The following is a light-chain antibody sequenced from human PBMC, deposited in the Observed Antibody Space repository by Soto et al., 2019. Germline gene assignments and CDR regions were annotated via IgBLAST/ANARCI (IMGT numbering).Light chain of an antibody. CDR3: SSYRSSSIPVV. J-gene: IGLJ2*01. V-gene: IGLV2-14*03. CDR2: DVS. Sequence: QSVLTQPASVSGSPGQSITSSCTGTSSDVGGYNYVSWYQHHPGKAPKLMIYDVSNRASGVSNRFSGSKSGNTASLTISGLQAEDEAGYYCSSYRSSSIPVVFGGGTQLTVL. CDR1: SSDVGGYNY.